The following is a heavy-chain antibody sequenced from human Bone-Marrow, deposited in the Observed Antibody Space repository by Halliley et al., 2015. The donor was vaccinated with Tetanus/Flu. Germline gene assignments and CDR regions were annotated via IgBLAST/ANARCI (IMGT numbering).Heavy chain of an antibody. J-gene: IGHJ4*02. Sequence: ISSSGGTTYYADSVKGRFTISRDNSKDTLFLQMDSLRTEDSAQYYCAKDPVYDFWRGSYVQDYWGQGTRVTVSS. V-gene: IGHV3-23*01. D-gene: IGHD3-3*01. CDR2: ISSSGGTT. CDR3: AKDPVYDFWRGSYVQDY.